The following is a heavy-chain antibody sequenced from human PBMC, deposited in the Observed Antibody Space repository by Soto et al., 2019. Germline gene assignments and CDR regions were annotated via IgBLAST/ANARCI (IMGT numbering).Heavy chain of an antibody. Sequence: QVQLQEWRAGLMKPSETLSLTCAVYGGSFSGHFWNWIRQPPGKGLEWIGEINESGRTNYNPSLKSRVAISVDTSKNQFSLKLASVTAADTAIYYCARGVGRCGSRDVWVLGTTVTVS. D-gene: IGHD1-26*01. CDR3: ARGVGRCGSRDV. CDR2: INESGRT. J-gene: IGHJ6*02. V-gene: IGHV4-34*01. CDR1: GGSFSGHF.